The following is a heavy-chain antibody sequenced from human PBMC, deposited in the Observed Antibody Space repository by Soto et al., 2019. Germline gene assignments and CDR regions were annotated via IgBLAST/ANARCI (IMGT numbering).Heavy chain of an antibody. V-gene: IGHV3-7*01. J-gene: IGHJ4*02. Sequence: EVQLVESGGGLVQPGGSLRLSCAASGFTFSSYWMSWVRQAPGKGLEWVANIKQDGSEKYYVDSVKGRFTISRDNAKNSLHLQMNSLRAEDTAVYYCAREDHYYGSGYFDYWGQGTLVTVSS. CDR2: IKQDGSEK. CDR1: GFTFSSYW. CDR3: AREDHYYGSGYFDY. D-gene: IGHD3-10*01.